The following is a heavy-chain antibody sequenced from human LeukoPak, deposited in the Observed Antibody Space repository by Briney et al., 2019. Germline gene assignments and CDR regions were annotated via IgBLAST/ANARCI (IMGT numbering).Heavy chain of an antibody. V-gene: IGHV3-53*01. Sequence: GGSLRLSCAASGFTVSSNFMSWVRQAPGKGLEWVSVINSGGTTYYADSVKGRFTNSRDNSKNTLYLQMNSLRAEDTAVYYCARDGYGNNYMDVWGKGTTVTVSS. J-gene: IGHJ6*03. CDR1: GFTVSSNF. D-gene: IGHD1/OR15-1a*01. CDR3: ARDGYGNNYMDV. CDR2: INSGGTT.